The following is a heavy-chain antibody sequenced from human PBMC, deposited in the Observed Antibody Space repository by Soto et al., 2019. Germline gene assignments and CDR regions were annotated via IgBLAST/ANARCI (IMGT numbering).Heavy chain of an antibody. J-gene: IGHJ5*02. CDR3: ARGKVGTNPNWLDP. CDR1: GFTVSSSY. Sequence: GGSLRLSCAASGFTVSSSYLYWVRQAPGRGLEWVSSIYISGSTYYADSVQGRFTISRDNSKNTLYLQMNSLRAEDTAVYYCARGKVGTNPNWLDPWDQGTLVTVSS. D-gene: IGHD1-26*01. V-gene: IGHV3-66*01. CDR2: IYISGST.